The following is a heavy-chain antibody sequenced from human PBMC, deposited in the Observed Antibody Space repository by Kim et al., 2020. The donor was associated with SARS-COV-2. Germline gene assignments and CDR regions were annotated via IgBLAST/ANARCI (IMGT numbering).Heavy chain of an antibody. CDR1: GFTFDDYT. CDR2: ISWDGGST. J-gene: IGHJ4*02. CDR3: AKDIGGGYSGYDYDNYFDY. D-gene: IGHD5-12*01. Sequence: GGSLRLSCAASGFTFDDYTMHWVRQAPGKGLEWVSLISWDGGSTYYADSVKGRFTISRDNSKNSLYLQMNSLRTEDTALYYCAKDIGGGYSGYDYDNYFDYWGQGTLVTVSS. V-gene: IGHV3-43*01.